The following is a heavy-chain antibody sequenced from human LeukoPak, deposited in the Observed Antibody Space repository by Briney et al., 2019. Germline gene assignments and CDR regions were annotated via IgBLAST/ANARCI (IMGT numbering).Heavy chain of an antibody. Sequence: SETLSLTCAVYGGSVSGYYWSWIRQPPGKGLEWIGEISHRGRTNYNPSLKGRVTMSVDTPKNQFALKVNSVTAADTAVYYCARVYYDFWSGYYGDAFDIWGQGTMVTVSS. V-gene: IGHV4-34*01. J-gene: IGHJ3*02. CDR1: GGSVSGYY. CDR2: ISHRGRT. D-gene: IGHD3-3*01. CDR3: ARVYYDFWSGYYGDAFDI.